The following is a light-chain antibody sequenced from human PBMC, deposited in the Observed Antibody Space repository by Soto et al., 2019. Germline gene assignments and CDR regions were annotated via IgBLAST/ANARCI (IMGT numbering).Light chain of an antibody. CDR3: QQRSNWRCS. V-gene: IGKV3-11*01. CDR1: QSVSSY. J-gene: IGKJ4*01. CDR2: AAS. Sequence: EIVLTQTPATLSLSPGQRATLSCRASQSVSSYLAWYQQKPGQAPRLVIYAASNRATGIPARFSGSGSGTDFTLTISSLEPEDFAVYYCQQRSNWRCSFGGGTKVDI.